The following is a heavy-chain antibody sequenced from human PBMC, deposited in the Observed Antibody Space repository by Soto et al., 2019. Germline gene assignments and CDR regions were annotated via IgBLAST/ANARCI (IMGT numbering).Heavy chain of an antibody. CDR1: GFTFSTHE. J-gene: IGHJ4*02. D-gene: IGHD2-8*01. V-gene: IGHV3-48*03. Sequence: GESLKISCATSGFTFSTHEMNWVRQAPGRGLEWIAKISGSGSTRNYADSVKGRFIISRDNGQRTVDLQMNSLRVEDTAVYYCARGGVYWGQGTLVTVSS. CDR3: ARGGVY. CDR2: ISGSGSTR.